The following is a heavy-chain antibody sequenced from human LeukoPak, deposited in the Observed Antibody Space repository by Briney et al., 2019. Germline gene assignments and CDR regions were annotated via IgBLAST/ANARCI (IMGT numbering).Heavy chain of an antibody. CDR1: GYTFTGYY. J-gene: IGHJ5*02. Sequence: GASVKVSCKASGYTFTGYYMHWVRQAPGQGLEWMGWINPNSGGTNYAQKFQGRVTMTRDTSISTAYMELSRLRSDDTAVYYCARVPHITMVRGAINWFDPWGQGTLVTVSS. V-gene: IGHV1-2*02. D-gene: IGHD3-10*01. CDR3: ARVPHITMVRGAINWFDP. CDR2: INPNSGGT.